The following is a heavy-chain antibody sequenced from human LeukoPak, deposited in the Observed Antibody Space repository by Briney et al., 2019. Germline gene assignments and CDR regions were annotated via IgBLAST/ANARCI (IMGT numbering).Heavy chain of an antibody. CDR1: GGSISSGSYY. V-gene: IGHV4-61*02. J-gene: IGHJ4*02. CDR3: ARDIGRFGELFSDY. Sequence: SQTLSLICTVSGGSISSGSYYWSWIREPAGKGLEWIGRIYTSGSTNYNPSLKSRVTISVDTSKNQFSLKLSSVTAADTAVYYCARDIGRFGELFSDYWGQGTLVTVSS. CDR2: IYTSGST. D-gene: IGHD3-10*01.